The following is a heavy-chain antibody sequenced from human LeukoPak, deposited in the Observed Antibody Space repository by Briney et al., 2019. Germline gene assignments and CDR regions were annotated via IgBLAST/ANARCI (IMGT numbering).Heavy chain of an antibody. J-gene: IGHJ4*02. Sequence: GGSLRLSCAASGFTFSSYWMSWVRQAPGKGLEWVANIKQDGSEKYYVDSVKGRVTISRDNAKNSMYLQMNSLRAEDTAVYYCTRDPGRCTSTSCYPDYWGQGTLVTVSS. V-gene: IGHV3-7*01. CDR3: TRDPGRCTSTSCYPDY. CDR1: GFTFSSYW. CDR2: IKQDGSEK. D-gene: IGHD2-2*01.